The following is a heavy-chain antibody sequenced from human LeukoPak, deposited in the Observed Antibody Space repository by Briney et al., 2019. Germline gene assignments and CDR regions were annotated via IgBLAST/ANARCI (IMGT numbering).Heavy chain of an antibody. CDR1: GGSISSSSYY. J-gene: IGHJ3*02. CDR3: ARGVESGWLPDAFDI. D-gene: IGHD6-19*01. Sequence: SETLSLTCTVSGGSISSSSYYWGWIRQPPGKGLEWIGSIYYSGSTYYNPSLKSRVTISVDTSKNQFSLKLSSVTAADTAVYYCARGVESGWLPDAFDIWGQGTMVTVSS. V-gene: IGHV4-39*07. CDR2: IYYSGST.